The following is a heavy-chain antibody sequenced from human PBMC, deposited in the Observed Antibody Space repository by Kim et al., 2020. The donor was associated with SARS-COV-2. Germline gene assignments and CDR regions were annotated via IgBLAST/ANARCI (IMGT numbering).Heavy chain of an antibody. CDR2: T. CDR3: ARVPRGSFFDY. D-gene: IGHD1-26*01. Sequence: TYYADSVKGRFTISRDNSKNTLYLQMNSLRAEDTAVYYCARVPRGSFFDYWGQGTLVTVSS. J-gene: IGHJ4*02. V-gene: IGHV3-66*01.